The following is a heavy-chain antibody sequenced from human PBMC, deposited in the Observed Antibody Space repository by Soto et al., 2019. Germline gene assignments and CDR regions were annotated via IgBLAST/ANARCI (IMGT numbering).Heavy chain of an antibody. J-gene: IGHJ4*02. V-gene: IGHV3-23*01. CDR2: ISGAGDSP. CDR1: GFNFRSTA. Sequence: EVQLLESGGGLVQPGGSLGLSCAASGFNFRSTAMSWVRQPPGKGLEWVSAISGAGDSPFYADSVKGRFTISRDNSKNMLYLYINSLRAEDTAMYYCAKVGDYELDFDSWGQGTPVTVSS. D-gene: IGHD4-17*01. CDR3: AKVGDYELDFDS.